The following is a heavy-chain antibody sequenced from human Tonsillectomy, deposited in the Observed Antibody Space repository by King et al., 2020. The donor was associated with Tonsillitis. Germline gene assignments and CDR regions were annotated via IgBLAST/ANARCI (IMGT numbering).Heavy chain of an antibody. J-gene: IGHJ4*02. CDR2: IYPGDSDT. CDR3: ARHMGTYDSRGYHPGPFDY. Sequence: QLVQSGAEVKKPGESLKISCKGSGYSFTSYWIGWVRQMPGKGLEWMGIIYPGDSDTRYSPSFQGQVTISADKSISTAYLQWSSLKASDTAMYYCARHMGTYDSRGYHPGPFDYWGQGTLVTVSS. D-gene: IGHD3-22*01. V-gene: IGHV5-51*01. CDR1: GYSFTSYW.